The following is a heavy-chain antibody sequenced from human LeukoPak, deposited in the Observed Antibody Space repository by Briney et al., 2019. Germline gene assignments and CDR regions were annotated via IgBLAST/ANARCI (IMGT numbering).Heavy chain of an antibody. D-gene: IGHD6-13*01. CDR3: ARIAAAGSPWFDP. CDR1: GGSFSGYY. CDR2: INHSGST. Sequence: SETLSLTCAVYGGSFSGYYWSWIRQPPGKGLEWIGEINHSGSTNYNPSLKSRVTISADTSKNQFSLKLSSVTAADTAVYYCARIAAAGSPWFDPWGQGTLVTVSS. V-gene: IGHV4-34*01. J-gene: IGHJ5*02.